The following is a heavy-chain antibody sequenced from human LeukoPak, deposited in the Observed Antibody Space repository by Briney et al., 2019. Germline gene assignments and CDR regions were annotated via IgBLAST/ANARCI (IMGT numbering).Heavy chain of an antibody. CDR1: GGSISRYY. V-gene: IGHV4-59*01. D-gene: IGHD2-21*02. CDR2: IYYSGDT. Sequence: SETLSLTCTVSGGSISRYYWSWIRQPPGKGPEWIGHIYYSGDTDYNPSLQNRLTISVDTSKNQFSLKLKSVTAADTAVYYCARVVSLGLQTAITFHWFDPWGRGILVTVSS. CDR3: ARVVSLGLQTAITFHWFDP. J-gene: IGHJ5*02.